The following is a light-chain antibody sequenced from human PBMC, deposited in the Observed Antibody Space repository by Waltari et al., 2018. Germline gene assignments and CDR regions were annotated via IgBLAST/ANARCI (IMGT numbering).Light chain of an antibody. J-gene: IGLJ3*02. CDR1: SGHSSNV. V-gene: IGLV4-69*01. Sequence: QLVLTQSPSASASLGASVKLTCTLSSGHSSNVIAWLQQQPEKGPRYLMKVNSDGSHSKGDKIPDRFSGSSSGAEHFLTISSLQSEDEADYYCQTGGHGTWVFGGGNKLTVL. CDR3: QTGGHGTWV. CDR2: VNSDGSH.